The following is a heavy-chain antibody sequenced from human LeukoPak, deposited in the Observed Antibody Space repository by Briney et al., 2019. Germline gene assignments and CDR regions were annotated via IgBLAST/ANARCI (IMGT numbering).Heavy chain of an antibody. CDR1: GGTFSSYA. D-gene: IGHD3-9*01. CDR2: IIPIFGTA. Sequence: GASVKVSCKASGGTFSSYAISWVRQAPGQGLEWMGGIIPIFGTANYAQKFQGRVTITADESTSTAYMELSSLRSEDTAVYYCARAAGTISVTHSPMRWDLDYWGQGTLVTVSS. J-gene: IGHJ4*02. CDR3: ARAAGTISVTHSPMRWDLDY. V-gene: IGHV1-69*13.